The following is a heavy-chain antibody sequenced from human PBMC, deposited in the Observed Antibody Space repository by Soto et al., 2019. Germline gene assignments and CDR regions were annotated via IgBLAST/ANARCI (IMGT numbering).Heavy chain of an antibody. CDR3: ARIPIAVAGTSVFDY. J-gene: IGHJ4*02. D-gene: IGHD6-19*01. V-gene: IGHV4-39*01. CDR2: IYYSGST. CDR1: GGSISRSSYY. Sequence: SETLSLICTVSGGSISRSSYYWGWIRQPPGKGLEWIGSIYYSGSTYYNPSLKSRVTISVDTSKNQFSLKLSSVTAADTAVYYCARIPIAVAGTSVFDYWGQGTLVTVSS.